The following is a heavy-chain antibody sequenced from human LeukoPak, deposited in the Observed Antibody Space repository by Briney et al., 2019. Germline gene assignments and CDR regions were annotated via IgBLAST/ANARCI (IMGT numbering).Heavy chain of an antibody. CDR1: GFTFSSYW. CDR3: VTSGWFYYFDY. J-gene: IGHJ4*02. D-gene: IGHD6-19*01. Sequence: GWSLRLSCAASGFTFSSYWMHWVRHAPGKGRVWVSRINTDGGTTDYADSVKGRFTISRDNAKNTLYLQMDSLRAEDTAVYYCVTSGWFYYFDYWGQGTLVTVSS. V-gene: IGHV3-74*01. CDR2: INTDGGTT.